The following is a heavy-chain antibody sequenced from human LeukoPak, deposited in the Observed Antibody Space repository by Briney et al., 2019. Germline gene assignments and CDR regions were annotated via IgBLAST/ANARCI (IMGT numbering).Heavy chain of an antibody. CDR1: GGSISSTTYY. CDR3: ARARYVNSFYAFDI. J-gene: IGHJ3*02. V-gene: IGHV4-39*07. Sequence: SETLSLTCTVSGGSISSTTYYWGWIRQPPGKGLEWIGSIYYTGSSYYNPSLKSRVTISVDTSKNQFFLKLSSVTAADTAVYYCARARYVNSFYAFDIWGQGPLVTVSS. D-gene: IGHD3-9*01. CDR2: IYYTGSS.